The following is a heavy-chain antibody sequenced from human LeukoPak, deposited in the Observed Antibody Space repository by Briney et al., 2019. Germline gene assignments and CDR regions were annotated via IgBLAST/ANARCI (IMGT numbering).Heavy chain of an antibody. CDR2: IYYTGST. CDR3: ARGRYGGGWYDY. CDR1: GGSIDTYY. J-gene: IGHJ4*02. Sequence: PSETLSLTCTASGGSIDTYYWSWIRQPPGKGLEYIAYIYYTGSTDYNPSFKSRVRMSLDTSKNQFSLVLNSVTAADTAVYYCARGRYGGGWYDYWGQGTLVTVSS. D-gene: IGHD6-19*01. V-gene: IGHV4-59*01.